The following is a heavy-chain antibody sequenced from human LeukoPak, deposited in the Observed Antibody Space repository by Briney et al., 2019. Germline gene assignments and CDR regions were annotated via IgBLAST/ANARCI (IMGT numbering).Heavy chain of an antibody. CDR1: GFTFSSYS. D-gene: IGHD6-13*01. CDR3: ARGVRAAAGTVY. J-gene: IGHJ4*02. Sequence: GGSLRLSCAASGFTFSSYSMNWVRQAPGKGLEWVSSISSSSGYIYYADSVKGRFTISRDNAKNSLYLQMNSLRAEDTAVYYCARGVRAAAGTVYWGQGTLVTVSS. CDR2: ISSSSGYI. V-gene: IGHV3-21*01.